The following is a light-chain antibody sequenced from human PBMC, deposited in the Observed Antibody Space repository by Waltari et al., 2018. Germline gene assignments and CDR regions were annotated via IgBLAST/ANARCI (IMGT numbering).Light chain of an antibody. CDR3: QSYDSNNVV. Sequence: NFMLTQPHSVSESPGKTITISCIRNSCGIAGHPVQSLQQRPGSAPTSVIYENNRRPPWVPDRFSGSIDSSSNSASLTISGLKTEDEADYYCQSYDSNNVVFGGGTKVTVL. V-gene: IGLV6-57*03. CDR1: SCGIAGHP. CDR2: ENN. J-gene: IGLJ2*01.